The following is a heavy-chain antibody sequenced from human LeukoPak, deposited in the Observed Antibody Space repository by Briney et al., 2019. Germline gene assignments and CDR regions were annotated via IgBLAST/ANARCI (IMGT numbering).Heavy chain of an antibody. CDR1: GYTFTSYG. Sequence: GASVKVSCKASGYTFTSYGISWVRQAPGQGLEWVSCISAYNGNTNYAQKLQGRVTMTTDTSTSTPYMDLRSLRSDDTAVYYCARGGVDTAMVGADYWGQGTLVTVSS. CDR3: ARGGVDTAMVGADY. D-gene: IGHD5-18*01. J-gene: IGHJ4*02. V-gene: IGHV1-18*01. CDR2: ISAYNGNT.